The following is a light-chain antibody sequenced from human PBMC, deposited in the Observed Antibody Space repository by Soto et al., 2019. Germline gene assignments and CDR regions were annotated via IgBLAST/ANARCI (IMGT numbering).Light chain of an antibody. V-gene: IGKV1-5*03. J-gene: IGKJ5*01. CDR2: KAS. CDR3: QQSYSPPPVT. CDR1: QTISSL. Sequence: DIQMTQSPSTLSGSVGERVTITCRASQTISSLLSWYQQKPGKAPKLLIYKASTLKSGVPSRFSGSGSGTEFTLTISSLQPEDFATYYCQQSYSPPPVTFGQGTRLE.